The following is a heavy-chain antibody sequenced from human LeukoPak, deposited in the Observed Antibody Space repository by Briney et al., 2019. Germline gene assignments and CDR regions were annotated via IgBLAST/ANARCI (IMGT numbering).Heavy chain of an antibody. CDR2: IYYSGTI. J-gene: IGHJ6*03. CDR1: GGSISSSSYF. CDR3: ASLSGRGDYYGFKARSHYYYMDV. V-gene: IGHV4-39*07. Sequence: SETLSLTCTVSGGSISSSSYFWGWLRQPPGKGLEWIGTIYYSGTIYFNPSLKSQVTISIDTSKNQFSLRLSSVTAADTAVYYCASLSGRGDYYGFKARSHYYYMDVWGKGTTVTVSS. D-gene: IGHD3-10*01.